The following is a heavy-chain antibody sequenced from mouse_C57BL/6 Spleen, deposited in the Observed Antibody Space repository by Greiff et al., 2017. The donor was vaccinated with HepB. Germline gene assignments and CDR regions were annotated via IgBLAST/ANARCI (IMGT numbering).Heavy chain of an antibody. J-gene: IGHJ2*01. V-gene: IGHV1-82*01. CDR2: IYPGDGDT. D-gene: IGHD2-4*01. Sequence: VQLVESGPELVKPGASVKISCKASGYAFSSSWMNWVKQRPGKGLEWIGRIYPGDGDTNYNGKFKGKATLTADKSSSTAYMQLSSLTSEDSAVYFCAREGLRREFDYWGQGTTLTVSS. CDR1: GYAFSSSW. CDR3: AREGLRREFDY.